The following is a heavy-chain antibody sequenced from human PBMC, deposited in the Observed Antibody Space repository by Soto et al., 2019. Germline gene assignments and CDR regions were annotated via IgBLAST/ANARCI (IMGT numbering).Heavy chain of an antibody. J-gene: IGHJ4*02. Sequence: PSETLSLTCTVSGGSVSSGSYYWSWIRQPPGKGLEWIGYSYYTGSTKYNPSLKSRVTISVDTSKNQFSLKLSSVTAADTAVYYCARRVVVSETFDYWGQGTLVTVSS. CDR1: GGSVSSGSYY. CDR3: ARRVVVSETFDY. D-gene: IGHD2-2*01. V-gene: IGHV4-61*01. CDR2: SYYTGST.